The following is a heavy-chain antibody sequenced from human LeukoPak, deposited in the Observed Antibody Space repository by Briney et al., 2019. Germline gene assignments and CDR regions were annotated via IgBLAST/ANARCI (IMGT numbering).Heavy chain of an antibody. CDR2: ISSSGSTI. J-gene: IGHJ6*04. Sequence: GGSLRLSCTASGFTFINYSMNWIRQAPGKGLEWVSYISSSGSTIYYADSVKGRFTISRDNAKNSLYLQMNSLRAEDTAVYYCAELGITMIGGVWGKGTTVTISS. D-gene: IGHD3-10*02. CDR3: AELGITMIGGV. V-gene: IGHV3-48*04. CDR1: GFTFINYS.